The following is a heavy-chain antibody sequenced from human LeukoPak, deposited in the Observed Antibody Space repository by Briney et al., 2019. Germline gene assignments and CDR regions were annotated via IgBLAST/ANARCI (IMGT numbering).Heavy chain of an antibody. CDR2: INPNSGGT. J-gene: IGHJ5*02. D-gene: IGHD3-22*01. CDR1: GYTFTGYY. Sequence: GASVKVSCKASGYTFTGYYMHWVRQAPGQGLEWMGWINPNSGGTNYAQKFQGRVTMTRDTSISTAYMELSRLKSDDTAVYYCARDGDDSSGYYMGTSFRFDPWGQGTLVTVSS. V-gene: IGHV1-2*02. CDR3: ARDGDDSSGYYMGTSFRFDP.